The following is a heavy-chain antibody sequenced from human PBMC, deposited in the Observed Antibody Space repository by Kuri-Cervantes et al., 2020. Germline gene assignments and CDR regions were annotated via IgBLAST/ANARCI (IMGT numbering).Heavy chain of an antibody. J-gene: IGHJ4*02. Sequence: ESLKISCTVSGGSISSYYWSWIRQPAGKGLEWIGEIYHSGSTNYNPSLKSRVTISVDKSKNQFSLKLSSVTAADTAVYYCARVLKSSSRYYFDYWGQGTLVTVSS. D-gene: IGHD6-13*01. V-gene: IGHV4-59*12. CDR2: IYHSGST. CDR3: ARVLKSSSRYYFDY. CDR1: GGSISSYY.